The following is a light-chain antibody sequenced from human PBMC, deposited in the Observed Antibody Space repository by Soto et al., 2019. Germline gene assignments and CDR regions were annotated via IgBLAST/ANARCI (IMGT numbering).Light chain of an antibody. V-gene: IGLV8-61*01. CDR1: SGSVSSSYY. Sequence: QTVVTQEPSFSVSPGGTVTLTCGLSSGSVSSSYYPSWYQQTPGQAPRTLIYNTNTRSSGVPDRFFGSILGNKAALTITGAQADDECDYYCVLYMGNGLYVFGTGTKLTVL. CDR3: VLYMGNGLYV. CDR2: NTN. J-gene: IGLJ1*01.